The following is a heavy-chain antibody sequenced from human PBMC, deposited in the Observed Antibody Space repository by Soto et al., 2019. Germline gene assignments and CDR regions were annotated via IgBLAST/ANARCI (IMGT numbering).Heavy chain of an antibody. J-gene: IGHJ4*02. CDR3: AIRWSWTDY. V-gene: IGHV4-59*01. CDR1: GWSIPSYY. D-gene: IGHD3-16*01. CDR2: IHNSWGT. Sequence: QVQLQESGPRLVTPSETLSLTCTVSGWSIPSYYWSWIRQPPGKTLEWIGYIHNSWGTNYNPSLQRLVTISADTSNNQFSLAMTSVTASDTAVYSCAIRWSWTDYWGQGIIDTGSS.